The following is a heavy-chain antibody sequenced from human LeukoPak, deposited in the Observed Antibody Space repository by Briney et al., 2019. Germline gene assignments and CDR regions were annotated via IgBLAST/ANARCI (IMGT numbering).Heavy chain of an antibody. D-gene: IGHD4-11*01. CDR1: GGSISSYY. Sequence: PSETLSLTCTVSGGSISSYYWSWIRQPPGKGLEWVGYIYYSGSTNYNPSLKSRVTILVDTSKNQFSLKLSSVTAADTAVYYCARDSNYGWYFDLWGRGTLVTVSS. CDR3: ARDSNYGWYFDL. J-gene: IGHJ2*01. V-gene: IGHV4-59*01. CDR2: IYYSGST.